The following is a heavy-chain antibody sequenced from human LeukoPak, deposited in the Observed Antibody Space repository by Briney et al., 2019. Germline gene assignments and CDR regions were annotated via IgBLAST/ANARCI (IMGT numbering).Heavy chain of an antibody. J-gene: IGHJ5*02. Sequence: GGSLRLSCAASGFTASSNYMSWVRRAPGKGLEWVSLIYPGGYTHYADSVKSRFTISRDNSKNTLYLQMNSLRAEDTALYYCARLPYYGDTSGYYYHWGQGTLVTVSS. V-gene: IGHV3-66*04. CDR1: GFTASSNY. CDR2: IYPGGYT. CDR3: ARLPYYGDTSGYYYH. D-gene: IGHD3-22*01.